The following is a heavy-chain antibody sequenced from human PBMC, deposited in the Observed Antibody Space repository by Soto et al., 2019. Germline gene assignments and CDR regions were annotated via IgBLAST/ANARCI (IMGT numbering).Heavy chain of an antibody. Sequence: EVQLVESGGDLVQPGRSLRLSCAASGFTFDDYAMHWVRQAPGKGLEWVSGINWNSGSIVYADSVKGRFTISRDNAKNSLYLQMNSLRAEDTALYYCAKRVTYGSGSYFDPWGQGTLVTVSS. CDR2: INWNSGSI. CDR1: GFTFDDYA. V-gene: IGHV3-9*01. CDR3: AKRVTYGSGSYFDP. D-gene: IGHD3-10*01. J-gene: IGHJ5*02.